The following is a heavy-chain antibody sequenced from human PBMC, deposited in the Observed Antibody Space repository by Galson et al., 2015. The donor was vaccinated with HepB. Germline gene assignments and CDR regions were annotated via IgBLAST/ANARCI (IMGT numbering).Heavy chain of an antibody. CDR3: ARYFQLLHANDY. V-gene: IGHV3-21*01. CDR1: GFTFSSYS. CDR2: ISSSSSYI. D-gene: IGHD2-2*01. J-gene: IGHJ4*02. Sequence: SLRLSCAASGFTFSSYSMNWVRQAPGKGLEWVSSISSSSSYIYYADSVKGRFTISRDNAKNSLYLQMNSLRAEDTAVYYCARYFQLLHANDYWGQGTLVTVSS.